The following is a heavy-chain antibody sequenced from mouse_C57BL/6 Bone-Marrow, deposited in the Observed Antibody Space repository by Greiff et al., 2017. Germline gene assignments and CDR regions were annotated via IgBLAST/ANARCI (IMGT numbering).Heavy chain of an antibody. CDR3: ARKTGYSGRYYYAMDY. V-gene: IGHV1-64*01. CDR2: IHPNSGST. CDR1: GYTFTSYW. Sequence: QVQLKQPGAELVKPGASVKLSCKASGYTFTSYWMHWVKQRPGQGLEWIGMIHPNSGSTNYNEKFKSKATLTVDKSSSTAYMQLSSLTSEDSAVYYCARKTGYSGRYYYAMDYWGQGTSVTVSS. D-gene: IGHD2-12*01. J-gene: IGHJ4*01.